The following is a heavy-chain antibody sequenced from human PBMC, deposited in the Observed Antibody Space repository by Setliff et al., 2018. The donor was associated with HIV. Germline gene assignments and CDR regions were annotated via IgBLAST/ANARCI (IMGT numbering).Heavy chain of an antibody. Sequence: GASVKVSCKASGYTFTSYYMHWVRQAPGQGLEWMGIINPSGGSTSYAQKFQGRVTMTRDTSTSTVYMEVSRLRSDDTAVYYCARDHCSSSGCYEYSYYGMDVWGQGTTVTVSS. D-gene: IGHD2-2*01. V-gene: IGHV1-46*01. CDR2: INPSGGST. CDR1: GYTFTSYY. CDR3: ARDHCSSSGCYEYSYYGMDV. J-gene: IGHJ6*02.